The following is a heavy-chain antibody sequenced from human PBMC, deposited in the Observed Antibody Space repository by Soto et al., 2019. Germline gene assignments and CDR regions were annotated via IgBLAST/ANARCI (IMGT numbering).Heavy chain of an antibody. D-gene: IGHD6-13*01. Sequence: QVQLVQSGAEVKKPGSSVKVSCKASGGTFRSYAISWVRQAPGQGLEWMGGLIPMFGTPNYAQKFQCRARITADESTRTAYMELSSLRSGDTAVYYCARDRLEQQLMSYYYYSMDAWGQGTTVTVSS. CDR1: GGTFRSYA. CDR2: LIPMFGTP. CDR3: ARDRLEQQLMSYYYYSMDA. V-gene: IGHV1-69*12. J-gene: IGHJ6*02.